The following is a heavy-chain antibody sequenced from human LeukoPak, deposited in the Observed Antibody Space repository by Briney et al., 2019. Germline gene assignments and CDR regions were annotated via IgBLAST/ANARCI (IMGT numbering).Heavy chain of an antibody. Sequence: GRSLRLSCAPSGFMFNDYALHWVRHAPGKGLEWVSSISWNSGNMYYVDSVKGRFTISRDNAKNSLSLQMNSLKPEDTALYYCAMICTTTSCLDYWGQGTLVTVSP. J-gene: IGHJ4*02. D-gene: IGHD2-2*01. V-gene: IGHV3-9*01. CDR2: ISWNSGNM. CDR3: AMICTTTSCLDY. CDR1: GFMFNDYA.